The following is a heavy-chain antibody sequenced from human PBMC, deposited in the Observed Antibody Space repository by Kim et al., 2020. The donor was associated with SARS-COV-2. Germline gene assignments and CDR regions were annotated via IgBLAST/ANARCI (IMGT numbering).Heavy chain of an antibody. J-gene: IGHJ2*01. Sequence: GESLKISCKGSGYSFTSYWIGWVRQMPGKGLEWMGIIYPGDSDTRYSPSFQGQVTISADKSISTAYLQWSGLKASDTAMYYCARRTYYYDNSDYYDAGSYWYFDLWGRGTLVTVSS. CDR2: IYPGDSDT. CDR1: GYSFTSYW. D-gene: IGHD3-22*01. CDR3: ARRTYYYDNSDYYDAGSYWYFDL. V-gene: IGHV5-51*01.